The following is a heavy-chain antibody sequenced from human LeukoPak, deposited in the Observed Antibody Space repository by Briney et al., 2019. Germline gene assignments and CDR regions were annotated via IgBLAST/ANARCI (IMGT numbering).Heavy chain of an antibody. Sequence: SETLSLTCTVSGASITTYYWSWIRQPPGKRLEWIAYMYYSGSPNYNPSLKSRVSMSVDTSENQFSLKLSSVTAADTAVYYCARGEIDCSSTSCYFDYWGQGTLVTVSS. D-gene: IGHD2-2*01. J-gene: IGHJ4*02. CDR3: ARGEIDCSSTSCYFDY. V-gene: IGHV4-59*01. CDR2: MYYSGSP. CDR1: GASITTYY.